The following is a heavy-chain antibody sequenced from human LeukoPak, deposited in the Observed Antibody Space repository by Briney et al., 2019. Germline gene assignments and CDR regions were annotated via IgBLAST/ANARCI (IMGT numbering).Heavy chain of an antibody. CDR3: ARYRLVGYYFDY. CDR1: GGSISSYY. CDR2: IYYSGST. V-gene: IGHV4-59*01. D-gene: IGHD6-19*01. J-gene: IGHJ4*02. Sequence: SETLSLTCTVSGGSISSYYWSWIRQPPGKGLEWIGYIYYSGSTNYNPSLKSRVTISVDTSKNQFSLKLSSVAAADTAVYYCARYRLVGYYFDYWGQGTLVTVSS.